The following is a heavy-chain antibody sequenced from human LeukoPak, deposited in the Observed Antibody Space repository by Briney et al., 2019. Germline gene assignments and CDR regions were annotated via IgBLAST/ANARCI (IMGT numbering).Heavy chain of an antibody. CDR2: INAGTGNT. CDR1: GYTFTTDMYT. D-gene: IGHD6-19*01. V-gene: IGHV1-3*01. CDR3: ARDSDSSGWSWVY. Sequence: ASVKGSCKTSGYTFTTDMYTIHWLRQAPGHRLEWMGYINAGTGNTKYSQKFQGRVTITGDTSASTAYMELSSLISEDTAVYYCARDSDSSGWSWVYWGQGTLVTISS. J-gene: IGHJ4*02.